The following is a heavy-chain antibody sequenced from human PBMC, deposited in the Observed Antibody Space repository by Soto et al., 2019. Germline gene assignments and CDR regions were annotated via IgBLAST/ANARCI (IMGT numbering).Heavy chain of an antibody. CDR1: GYSFTSYW. CDR2: IYPGDSDT. V-gene: IGHV5-51*01. D-gene: IGHD2-8*01. Sequence: VESLKISCKGPGYSFTSYWLGRVRQVPREGLECMGIIYPGDSDTRCSPSFQGQVTISADKSISTAYLQWSSLKASDTAMYYCARYLGYCTNGVCNWFDAWGQGTLVTVSS. J-gene: IGHJ5*02. CDR3: ARYLGYCTNGVCNWFDA.